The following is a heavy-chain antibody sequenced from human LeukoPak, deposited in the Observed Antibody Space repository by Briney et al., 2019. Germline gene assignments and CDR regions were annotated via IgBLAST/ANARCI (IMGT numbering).Heavy chain of an antibody. V-gene: IGHV3-48*01. CDR3: ARDWIPTAFDY. J-gene: IGHJ4*02. D-gene: IGHD2-2*03. CDR2: ISSSSSTI. Sequence: GGSLRLSCAASGFTFSSYSMNWVRQAPGKGLEWVSYISSSSSTIYYADSVKGRFTISRDNAKNSLYLQMNGLRAEDTAVYYCARDWIPTAFDYWGQGTLVTVSS. CDR1: GFTFSSYS.